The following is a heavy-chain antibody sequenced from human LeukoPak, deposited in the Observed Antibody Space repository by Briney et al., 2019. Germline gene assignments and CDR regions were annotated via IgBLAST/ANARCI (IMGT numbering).Heavy chain of an antibody. CDR3: ATTRTGYSYGYVDY. D-gene: IGHD5-18*01. Sequence: GGSLRLSCAASGFTFSSYAMHWVRQAPGKGLEWVAVISYDGSNKYYADSVKGRFTIFRDNSKNTLYLQMNSLRAEDTAVYYCATTRTGYSYGYVDYWGQGTLVTVSS. CDR1: GFTFSSYA. V-gene: IGHV3-30-3*01. CDR2: ISYDGSNK. J-gene: IGHJ4*02.